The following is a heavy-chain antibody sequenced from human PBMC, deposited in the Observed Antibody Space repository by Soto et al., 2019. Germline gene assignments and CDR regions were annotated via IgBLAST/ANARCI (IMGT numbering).Heavy chain of an antibody. Sequence: SVKVSCKASGFTFTSSAVQWVRQARGQRLEWIGWIVVGSGDTNYPQKFQERVTITRAMSTSTAYMELSSLRSEDTAVYYCAAHRDSDFWSGLIRAAPWSLDYWG. V-gene: IGHV1-58*01. J-gene: IGHJ4*01. D-gene: IGHD3-3*01. CDR1: GFTFTSSA. CDR2: IVVGSGDT. CDR3: AAHRDSDFWSGLIRAAPWSLDY.